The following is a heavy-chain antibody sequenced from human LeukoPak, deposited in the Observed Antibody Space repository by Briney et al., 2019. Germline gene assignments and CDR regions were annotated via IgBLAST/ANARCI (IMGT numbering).Heavy chain of an antibody. Sequence: GGSLRLSCAASGFTFSSYSMNWVRQAPGKGLEWVSSISSSSSYIYYADSVKGRFTISRDNAKSSLYLQMNSLRAEDTAVYYCARVAAGTSNYFDYWGQGTLVTVSS. J-gene: IGHJ4*02. CDR2: ISSSSSYI. CDR3: ARVAAGTSNYFDY. CDR1: GFTFSSYS. D-gene: IGHD6-13*01. V-gene: IGHV3-21*01.